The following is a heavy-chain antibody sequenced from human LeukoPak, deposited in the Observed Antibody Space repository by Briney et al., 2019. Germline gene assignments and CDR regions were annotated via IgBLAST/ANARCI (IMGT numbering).Heavy chain of an antibody. CDR1: GFTFSSYW. D-gene: IGHD2-2*01. CDR2: IKQDGSEK. Sequence: GGSLRLSCAASGFTFSSYWMSWVRQAPGEGLEWVANIKQDGSEKYYVDSVKGRFTISRDNAKNSLYLQMNSLRAEDTAVYYCARDPYCSSTSCYFYYYYMDVWGKGTTVTVSS. CDR3: ARDPYCSSTSCYFYYYYMDV. V-gene: IGHV3-7*01. J-gene: IGHJ6*03.